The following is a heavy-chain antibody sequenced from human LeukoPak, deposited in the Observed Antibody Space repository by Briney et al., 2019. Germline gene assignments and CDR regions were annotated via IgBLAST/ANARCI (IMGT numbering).Heavy chain of an antibody. D-gene: IGHD3-22*01. J-gene: IGHJ4*02. V-gene: IGHV3-30*18. CDR1: GFTFSSYG. Sequence: GGSLRLSCAASGFTFSSYGMHWVRQAPGKGLEWVAVISYDGSNKYYADSVKGRFTISRDNSKNTLYLQMNSLRAEDTAVYYCAKVENSGYYPGGYFDYWGQGTLVTVSS. CDR2: ISYDGSNK. CDR3: AKVENSGYYPGGYFDY.